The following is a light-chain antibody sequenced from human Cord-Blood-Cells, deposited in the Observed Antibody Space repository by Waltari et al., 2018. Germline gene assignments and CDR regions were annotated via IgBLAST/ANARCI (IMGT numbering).Light chain of an antibody. Sequence: DIQMTQSPSTRSASVGARVTITCRASQSISSWLAWYQQKPGKAPKLLIYKASSLESGVPSRCSGSGSGTAFTLTISSLQPHDFATYYCQQYNSYSSTFGQGTTVAI. CDR1: QSISSW. V-gene: IGKV1-5*03. J-gene: IGKJ1*01. CDR3: QQYNSYSST. CDR2: KAS.